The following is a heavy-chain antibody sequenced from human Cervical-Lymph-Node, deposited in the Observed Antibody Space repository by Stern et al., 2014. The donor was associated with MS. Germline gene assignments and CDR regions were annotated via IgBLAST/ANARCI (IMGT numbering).Heavy chain of an antibody. CDR3: TREDCSGGSCRGMHV. CDR1: RFSISDYA. D-gene: IGHD2-15*01. CDR2: ISYDGSSK. J-gene: IGHJ6*02. Sequence: VQLVQSGGDVVQPGRSLRLSCAASRFSISDYAMHWVRQAPGKGLAWVATISYDGSSKRYADSVKGRFTISRDNLKNTVHVQMNSLRAEDTAVYYCTREDCSGGSCRGMHVWGQGTTVTVSS. V-gene: IGHV3-30-3*01.